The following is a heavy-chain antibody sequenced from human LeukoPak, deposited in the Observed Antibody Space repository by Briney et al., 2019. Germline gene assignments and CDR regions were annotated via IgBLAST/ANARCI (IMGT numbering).Heavy chain of an antibody. Sequence: KTSETLSLTCTVSGGSISSTNCYWGWIRQPPGKGLEWIRSIYTSGSTFYNPSLKSRITISVDTSKNQFSLKLSSVTAADTAVYYCARHGRRATVTMPNWLDPWGQGTLVTVSS. CDR1: GGSISSTNCY. V-gene: IGHV4-39*01. J-gene: IGHJ5*02. CDR2: IYTSGST. CDR3: ARHGRRATVTMPNWLDP. D-gene: IGHD4-17*01.